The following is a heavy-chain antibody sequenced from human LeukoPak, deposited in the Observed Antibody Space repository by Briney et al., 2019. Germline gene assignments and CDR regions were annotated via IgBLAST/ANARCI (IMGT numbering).Heavy chain of an antibody. CDR1: GFTFSSYG. Sequence: SGGSLRLSCAASGFTFSSYGMHWVRQAPGKGLEWVAVIWYGGSNKYYADSVKGRFTISRDNSKNTLYLQMNSLRAEDTAVYYCAKQGLRYCSSTSCSYFDYWGQGTLVTVSS. D-gene: IGHD2-2*01. CDR3: AKQGLRYCSSTSCSYFDY. J-gene: IGHJ4*02. V-gene: IGHV3-30*02. CDR2: IWYGGSNK.